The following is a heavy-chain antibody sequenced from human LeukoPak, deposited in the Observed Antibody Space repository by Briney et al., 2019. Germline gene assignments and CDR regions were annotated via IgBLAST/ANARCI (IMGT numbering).Heavy chain of an antibody. CDR2: IKQDGGQI. V-gene: IGHV3-7*01. J-gene: IGHJ4*02. Sequence: GGSLRLSCAASEFTFSSYWMSWVRQAPGKGLEWVANIKQDGGQIYYLESVKGRFTVSRDNAKNSLYLQMNSLRAEDTAVYYCARLGARQMLGYWGQGTLVTVSS. D-gene: IGHD3-16*01. CDR3: ARLGARQMLGY. CDR1: EFTFSSYW.